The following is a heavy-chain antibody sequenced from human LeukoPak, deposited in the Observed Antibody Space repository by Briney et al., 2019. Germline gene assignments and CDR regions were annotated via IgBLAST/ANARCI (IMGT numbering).Heavy chain of an antibody. J-gene: IGHJ4*02. CDR1: RFTFSSPT. Sequence: SVKVSCKASRFTFSSPTVQWVRQARGQRLEWIGWIVVGSGYTNYAQKFQERVTFTGDMSTGTVCMELSSLRSEDTAVYYCAVARGLTDPLDFWGQGTLVTVSS. V-gene: IGHV1-58*01. D-gene: IGHD3-10*01. CDR3: AVARGLTDPLDF. CDR2: IVVGSGYT.